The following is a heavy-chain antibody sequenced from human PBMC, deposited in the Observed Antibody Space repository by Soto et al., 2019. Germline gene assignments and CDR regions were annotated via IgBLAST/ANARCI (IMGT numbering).Heavy chain of an antibody. CDR3: ARSIHACGSGASSYWYGMDV. Sequence: GESLKISRKGSGYNFTCFWHDWVRPMPGKGLEWIGLIYPGQSDARYSRTVQGQVAISAGKSITTAYLHWSSLRASDTAMYYYARSIHACGSGASSYWYGMDVWGQGTTVTVSS. J-gene: IGHJ6*02. CDR2: IYPGQSDA. V-gene: IGHV5-51*01. CDR1: GYNFTCFW. D-gene: IGHD2-2*01.